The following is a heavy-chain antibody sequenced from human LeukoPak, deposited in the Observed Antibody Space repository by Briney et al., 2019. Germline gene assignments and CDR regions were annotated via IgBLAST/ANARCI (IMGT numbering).Heavy chain of an antibody. CDR3: ARDRGYFDN. Sequence: GGSLRLSCAASGFTFSIYSMNWVRQAPGKGLEWLSSIASSSNYIYYADSVKGRFTISRDSVQNSLYLQMNSLRAEDTAMYYCARDRGYFDNWGQGTLVTVSS. V-gene: IGHV3-21*01. CDR2: IASSSNYI. CDR1: GFTFSIYS. J-gene: IGHJ4*02.